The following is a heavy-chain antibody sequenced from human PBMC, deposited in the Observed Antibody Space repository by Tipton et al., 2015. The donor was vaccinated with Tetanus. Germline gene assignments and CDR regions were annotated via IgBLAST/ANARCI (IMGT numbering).Heavy chain of an antibody. J-gene: IGHJ5*02. V-gene: IGHV4-39*01. Sequence: TLSLTCTVSGGSISSVSALWGWIRQPPGKGLEWIGNFYSSGTTYYNPSLKSRVTFSVDTSGSQFSLRLSSVTAADTAVYYCARVDLRLTPMLAWGQGALVTV. D-gene: IGHD3-10*02. CDR2: FYSSGTT. CDR3: ARVDLRLTPMLA. CDR1: GGSISSVSAL.